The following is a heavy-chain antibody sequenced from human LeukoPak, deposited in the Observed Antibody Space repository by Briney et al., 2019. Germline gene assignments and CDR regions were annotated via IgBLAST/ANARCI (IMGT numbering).Heavy chain of an antibody. Sequence: ASVKVSCKASGYTFTGYYIHWVRQAPGQGLEWMGRINPNSGGTNYAQNFQGRVTITRDTSINTAYMELSRLRSDDTAVYYCARGSDDFWSGYSPSYWGQGTLVTVSS. CDR1: GYTFTGYY. CDR3: ARGSDDFWSGYSPSY. D-gene: IGHD3-3*01. V-gene: IGHV1-2*06. J-gene: IGHJ4*02. CDR2: INPNSGGT.